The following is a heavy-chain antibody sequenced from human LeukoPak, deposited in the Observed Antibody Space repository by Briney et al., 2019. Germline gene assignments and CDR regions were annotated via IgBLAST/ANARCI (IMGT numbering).Heavy chain of an antibody. CDR1: GFTFSSYT. CDR2: ISSSSSYK. D-gene: IGHD1-26*01. Sequence: GGSLRLSCAASGFTFSSYTMNWVRRAPGKGLEWVSSISSSSSYKYYADSVKGRFTISRDNAKNSLYLQMNSLRAEDTAVYYCARVGGSGSFLDAFDIWGQGTMVTVSS. J-gene: IGHJ3*02. CDR3: ARVGGSGSFLDAFDI. V-gene: IGHV3-21*01.